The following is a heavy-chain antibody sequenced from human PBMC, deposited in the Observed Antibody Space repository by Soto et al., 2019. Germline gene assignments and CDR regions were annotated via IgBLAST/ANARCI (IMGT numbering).Heavy chain of an antibody. CDR3: ARDQATYYYDSSGQKWFDP. D-gene: IGHD3-22*01. J-gene: IGHJ5*02. CDR2: IYYSGST. V-gene: IGHV4-59*01. Sequence: SPTLRLPSPVSAGPLSPDYWRWIRRPPGKGLEWIGYIYYSGSTNYNPSLKSRVTISVDTSKNQFSLKLSSVTAADTAVYYCARDQATYYYDSSGQKWFDPWGQGTLVTVS. CDR1: AGPLSPDY.